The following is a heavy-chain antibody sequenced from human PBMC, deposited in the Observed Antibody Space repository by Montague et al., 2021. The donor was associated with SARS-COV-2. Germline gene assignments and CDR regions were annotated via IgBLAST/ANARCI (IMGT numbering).Heavy chain of an antibody. CDR1: GFSLSTSGMC. V-gene: IGHV2-70*01. CDR2: IDWXDDK. D-gene: IGHD4-23*01. Sequence: PALVKSTQTLTLTCTFSGFSLSTSGMCVSWIRQPPGKALEWLTLIDWXDDKYYGTSLKTRLTISKDTSKNQVVLTMTNMDPVDTATYYCARSYGTTVVTRAFDYWGQGTLVTVSS. J-gene: IGHJ4*02. CDR3: ARSYGTTVVTRAFDY.